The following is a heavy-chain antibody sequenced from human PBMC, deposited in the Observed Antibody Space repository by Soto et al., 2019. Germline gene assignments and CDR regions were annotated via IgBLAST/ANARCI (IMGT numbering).Heavy chain of an antibody. CDR1: GGSISSSSYY. D-gene: IGHD3-9*01. J-gene: IGHJ4*02. CDR3: ARHRGYYDILTGYYTELNFDN. Sequence: PSETLSLTCTVSGGSISSSSYYWGWIRQPPGKGLEWIGSIYYSGTTYYNPSLKSRVTISVDTSKNPFSLKLSSVAAADTAVYYCARHRGYYDILTGYYTELNFDNWGQGTLVTVAS. V-gene: IGHV4-39*01. CDR2: IYYSGTT.